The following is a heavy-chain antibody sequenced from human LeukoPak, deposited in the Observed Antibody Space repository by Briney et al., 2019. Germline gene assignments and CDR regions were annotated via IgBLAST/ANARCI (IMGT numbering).Heavy chain of an antibody. CDR2: MNTDGIST. J-gene: IGHJ6*03. D-gene: IGHD2-15*01. V-gene: IGHV3-74*01. CDR3: AKIPRGGYMDV. Sequence: GGSLRLSCAASEFTFSSYWMHWVRQAPGKGLVWVSRMNTDGISTNYADSVKGRFTISRDNSKNTLYLQMNSLRAEDTAVYYCAKIPRGGYMDVWGKGTTVTVSS. CDR1: EFTFSSYW.